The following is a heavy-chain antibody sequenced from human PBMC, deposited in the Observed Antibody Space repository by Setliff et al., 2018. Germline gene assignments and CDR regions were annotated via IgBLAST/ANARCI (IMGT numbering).Heavy chain of an antibody. CDR1: GYTFTDYA. J-gene: IGHJ6*03. Sequence: KVSCKASGYTFTDYAMHWVRQAPGQRLEWMGWINPGNGNTKYSQKFQGRVTITRDTSASTAYMELSSLRSEGTAVYYCARDKGYDSSGYYFYYYYYMDVWGKGTTVTVSS. CDR2: INPGNGNT. V-gene: IGHV1-3*01. CDR3: ARDKGYDSSGYYFYYYYYMDV. D-gene: IGHD3-22*01.